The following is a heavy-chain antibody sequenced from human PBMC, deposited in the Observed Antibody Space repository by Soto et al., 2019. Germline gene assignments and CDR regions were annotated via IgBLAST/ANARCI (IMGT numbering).Heavy chain of an antibody. CDR2: IIPIFGTA. CDR3: ARDNADTINWFDP. V-gene: IGHV1-69*13. J-gene: IGHJ5*02. Sequence: SVKVSCKASGGTFSSYAISWVRQAPGQGLEWMGGIIPIFGTANYAQKFQGRVTITADESTSTAYMELSSLRSEDTAVYYCARDNADTINWFDPWGQGTLVTVSS. D-gene: IGHD3-3*01. CDR1: GGTFSSYA.